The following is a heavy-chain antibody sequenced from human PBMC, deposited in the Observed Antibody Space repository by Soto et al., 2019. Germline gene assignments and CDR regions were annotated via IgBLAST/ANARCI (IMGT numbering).Heavy chain of an antibody. V-gene: IGHV1-8*01. D-gene: IGHD3-10*01. CDR1: GYTFTNYD. J-gene: IGHJ4*01. CDR2: MNPSNGNT. Sequence: ASVRVSFKASGYTFTNYDINWMRQATGHGLEWMGWMNPSNGNTGYAQKFQGRVTMTRDTSISTAYMELSSLTSADTAVYYCASFVRYRLATIEYWGHGALVTDSS. CDR3: ASFVRYRLATIEY.